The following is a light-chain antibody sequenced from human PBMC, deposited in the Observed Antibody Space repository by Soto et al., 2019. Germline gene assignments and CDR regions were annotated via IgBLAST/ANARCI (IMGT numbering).Light chain of an antibody. J-gene: IGKJ4*01. CDR3: QQYNKWPLT. CDR1: ESVSSN. CDR2: GAF. V-gene: IGKV3-15*01. Sequence: EIVMTQSPATLSVSQGERATLSCRASESVSSNLAWYKQKPGQAPRLLIYGAFTRATGVPARFSGSGSGTEFTLNISSLQSEDFAVFYCQQYNKWPLTFGGGTKVELK.